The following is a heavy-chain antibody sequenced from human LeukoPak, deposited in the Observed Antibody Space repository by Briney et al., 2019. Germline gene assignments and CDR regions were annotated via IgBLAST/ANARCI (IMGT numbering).Heavy chain of an antibody. Sequence: ASVKVSCKASGYTFTSYGISWVRQAPGQGLEWMGWISAYNGNTNYAQKLQGRVTMTTDTSTRTAYMELRSLRSDATAVYYCARARSLGVGATTYGYWGQGTLVTVSS. CDR1: GYTFTSYG. D-gene: IGHD1-26*01. CDR3: ARARSLGVGATTYGY. V-gene: IGHV1-18*01. CDR2: ISAYNGNT. J-gene: IGHJ4*02.